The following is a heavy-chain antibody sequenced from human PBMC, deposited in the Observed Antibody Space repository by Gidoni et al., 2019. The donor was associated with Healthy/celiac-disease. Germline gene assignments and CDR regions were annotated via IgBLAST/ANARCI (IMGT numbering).Heavy chain of an antibody. CDR3: AKEGKKQDIVVVPAEMRGV. J-gene: IGHJ6*02. CDR2: ISGSGGST. Sequence: EVQLLESGGGLVQPGGSLRLSCAASGFTFSSYAMSWVRQAPGKGLEWVSAISGSGGSTYYADSVKGRFTISRDNSNNTLYLQMNSLRAEDTAVYYCAKEGKKQDIVVVPAEMRGVWGQGTTVTVSS. D-gene: IGHD2-2*01. V-gene: IGHV3-23*01. CDR1: GFTFSSYA.